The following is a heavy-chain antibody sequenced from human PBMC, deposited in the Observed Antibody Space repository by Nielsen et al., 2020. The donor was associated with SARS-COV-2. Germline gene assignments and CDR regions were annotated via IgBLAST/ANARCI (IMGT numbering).Heavy chain of an antibody. CDR2: IYYSGST. CDR1: GGSISSYY. Sequence: SETLSLTCTVSGGSISSYYWSWIRQPPGKGLEWIGYIYYSGSTNYNPSLKSRVTISVDTSKNQFSLKLSSVTAADTAVYYCARLSYGYFDYWGQGTLVTVSS. J-gene: IGHJ4*02. CDR3: ARLSYGYFDY. V-gene: IGHV4-59*01. D-gene: IGHD5-18*01.